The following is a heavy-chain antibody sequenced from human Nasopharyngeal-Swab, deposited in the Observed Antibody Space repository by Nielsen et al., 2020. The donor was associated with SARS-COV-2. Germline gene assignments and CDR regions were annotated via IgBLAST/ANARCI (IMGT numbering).Heavy chain of an antibody. V-gene: IGHV4-39*01. CDR1: GASISSSNYY. CDR2: IYYTGIT. CDR3: ASMYYDYWSGYYTGNWFDP. D-gene: IGHD3-3*01. J-gene: IGHJ5*02. Sequence: SETLSLTCTVSGASISSSNYYWAWIRQPPGKGLEWIGSIYYTGITYDNPSLKSRVTISIETSKNQFSLKLTSVTAADTAVYYCASMYYDYWSGYYTGNWFDPWGQGTLVTVSS.